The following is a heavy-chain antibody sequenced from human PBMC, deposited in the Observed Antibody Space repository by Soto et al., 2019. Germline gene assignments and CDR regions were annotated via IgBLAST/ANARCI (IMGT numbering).Heavy chain of an antibody. CDR3: ARQIYDSDTGPNFQYYFDS. J-gene: IGHJ4*02. D-gene: IGHD2-8*02. Sequence: GESLKISCKGSGYMFTSSWISWVRQKPGKGLEWMGRIDPSDSQTYYSPSFRGHVTISATKSITTVFLQWSSLRASDTAMYYCARQIYDSDTGPNFQYYFDSWGQGTPVTVSS. CDR2: IDPSDSQT. CDR1: GYMFTSSW. V-gene: IGHV5-10-1*01.